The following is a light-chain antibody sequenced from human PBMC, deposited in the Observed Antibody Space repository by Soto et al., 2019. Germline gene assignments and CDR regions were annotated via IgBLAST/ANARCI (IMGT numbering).Light chain of an antibody. CDR2: GAS. V-gene: IGKV3-20*01. CDR1: QSVSSSY. CDR3: QQYGSSPT. J-gene: IGKJ1*01. Sequence: ELVLTQSPVTLSLSPGARSTLSCRASQSVSSSYLALYQQKPGQPPKLLIYGASGKAAGIPDRFSGSGSGKDFPITISILEHEDFAVYYCQQYGSSPTFGQGTKVEIK.